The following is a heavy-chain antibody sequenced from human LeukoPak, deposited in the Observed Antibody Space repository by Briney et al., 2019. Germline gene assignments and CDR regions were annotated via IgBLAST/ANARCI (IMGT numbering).Heavy chain of an antibody. CDR3: ARDATRGIGGSYDLDF. Sequence: GASVTVSFKSSGYNFSSYYIQWVRQDPGQGLEWMGLLNPSRGTTAYAPKFQGRVTMTRDTSSNTVYMELRGLRSDDTAIYYCARDATRGIGGSYDLDFWGQGSLVTVSS. J-gene: IGHJ4*02. D-gene: IGHD3-16*01. CDR1: GYNFSSYY. V-gene: IGHV1-46*01. CDR2: LNPSRGTT.